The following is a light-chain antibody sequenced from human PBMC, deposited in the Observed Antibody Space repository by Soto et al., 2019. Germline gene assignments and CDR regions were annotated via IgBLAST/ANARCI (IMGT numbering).Light chain of an antibody. V-gene: IGKV1-17*01. CDR2: AAS. CDR1: QGITRD. J-gene: IGKJ2*01. Sequence: DIQMTQSPSSLSASVGDRVSITCRASQGITRDLAWYQQKPGKAPKRLIYAASSLQSGVPSRFSGSGSGTEFSLTISRLQPEDFATYYCLQHNSYPYTFGQGTRLEIK. CDR3: LQHNSYPYT.